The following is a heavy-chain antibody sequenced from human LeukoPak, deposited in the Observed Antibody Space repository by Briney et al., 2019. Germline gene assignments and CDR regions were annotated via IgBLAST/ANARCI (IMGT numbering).Heavy chain of an antibody. CDR3: ARWQGDSSNWGRTRGYGMDV. D-gene: IGHD6-13*01. CDR1: GGSIGSYY. Sequence: SETLSLTCSVSGGSIGSYYWNWIRQPPGKGLEWIGCIHYSGYISYNPSLESRVTISADTSKDQFSLKMSSVTAADTALYYCARWQGDSSNWGRTRGYGMDVWGQGITVTVSS. V-gene: IGHV4-59*01. J-gene: IGHJ6*02. CDR2: IHYSGYI.